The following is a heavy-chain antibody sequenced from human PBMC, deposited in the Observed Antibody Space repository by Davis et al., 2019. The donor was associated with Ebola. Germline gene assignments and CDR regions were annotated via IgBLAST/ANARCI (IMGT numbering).Heavy chain of an antibody. V-gene: IGHV3-74*01. J-gene: IGHJ4*02. Sequence: GESLKISCAASGFTFSSYWMSWVRQAPGKGLVWVSRINSDETDTNYADSVKGRFTISRDNAKNTLYLQMNSLRAEDTAVYYCAREAVADSGPNFDFWGQGTLVTVSS. CDR2: INSDETDT. CDR3: AREAVADSGPNFDF. CDR1: GFTFSSYW. D-gene: IGHD6-19*01.